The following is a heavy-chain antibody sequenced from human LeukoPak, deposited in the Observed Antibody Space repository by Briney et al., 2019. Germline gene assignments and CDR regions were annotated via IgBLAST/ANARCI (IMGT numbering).Heavy chain of an antibody. CDR1: GFTFSSYS. CDR2: ISSSSSYI. D-gene: IGHD6-19*01. CDR3: TREYSSGWPFDY. V-gene: IGHV3-21*04. Sequence: GGSLRLSCAASGFTFSSYSMNWVRQAPGKGLEWVSSISSSSSYIYYADSVKGRFTISRDNAKNSLYLQMISLKTEDTGVYYCTREYSSGWPFDYWGQGTLVTVSS. J-gene: IGHJ4*02.